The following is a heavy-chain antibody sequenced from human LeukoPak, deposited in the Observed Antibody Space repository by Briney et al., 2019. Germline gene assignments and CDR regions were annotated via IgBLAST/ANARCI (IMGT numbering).Heavy chain of an antibody. J-gene: IGHJ4*02. V-gene: IGHV3-15*01. CDR3: TTFLGGSYSIGY. CDR1: GFTFSNAW. D-gene: IGHD1-26*01. Sequence: GGSLRLSCVASGFTFSNAWMSWVRQAPGKGLEWVGRIKSKTDGGTTDYAAPVKGRFTISRDDSKNTLYLQMNSLKTEDTAVYYCTTFLGGSYSIGYWGQGTLVTVSS. CDR2: IKSKTDGGTT.